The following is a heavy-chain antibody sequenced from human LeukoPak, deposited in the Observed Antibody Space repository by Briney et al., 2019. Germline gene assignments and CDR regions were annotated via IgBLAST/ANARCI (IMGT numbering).Heavy chain of an antibody. CDR2: ISDSGGRT. CDR1: GITLSNYG. D-gene: IGHD3-22*01. CDR3: AKDSSSYDWGYMDV. V-gene: IGHV3-23*01. J-gene: IGHJ6*03. Sequence: GGSLRLSCAVSGITLSNYGMSWVRQAPGRGLEWVAGISDSGGRTKYADSVKGRFTISRDNSKNTLYLEMNSLRAEDTAVYYCAKDSSSYDWGYMDVWGKGTTVTISS.